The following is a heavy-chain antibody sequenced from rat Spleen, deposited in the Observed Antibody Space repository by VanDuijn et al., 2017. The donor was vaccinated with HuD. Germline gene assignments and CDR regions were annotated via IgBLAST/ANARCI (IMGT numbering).Heavy chain of an antibody. Sequence: EVQLVETGGGLVQPGRSLKLSCVASGFTFSSYWMYWIRQAPGKGLEWISSINTDGSRAYYLDSVRGRFTISRHNAENTVYLQMNSLRSDDTATYYCAREGFGVTFAYWGQGTLVTVSS. CDR3: AREGFGVTFAY. CDR1: GFTFSSYW. V-gene: IGHV5-58*01. J-gene: IGHJ3*01. D-gene: IGHD4-3*01. CDR2: INTDGSRA.